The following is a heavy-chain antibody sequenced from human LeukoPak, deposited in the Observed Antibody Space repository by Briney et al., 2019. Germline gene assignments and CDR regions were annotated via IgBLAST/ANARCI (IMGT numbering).Heavy chain of an antibody. CDR2: IYTSGIT. CDR3: AREDAGGTYSFDY. Sequence: PGGSLRLSCAVSGFTVSSNFMSWVRQAPPKDPEWVSVIYTSGITYYADSVRGRFTISRDNSKNTLYLQMDSLTAEDTAVYYCAREDAGGTYSFDYWGQGTLVTVSS. D-gene: IGHD1-26*01. CDR1: GFTVSSNF. V-gene: IGHV3-66*01. J-gene: IGHJ4*02.